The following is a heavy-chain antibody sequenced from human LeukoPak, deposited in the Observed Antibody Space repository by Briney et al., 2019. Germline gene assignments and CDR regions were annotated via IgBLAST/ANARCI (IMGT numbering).Heavy chain of an antibody. J-gene: IGHJ3*02. D-gene: IGHD2-8*01. CDR1: GGSVSSGSYY. V-gene: IGHV4-61*01. CDR2: IYYSGST. Sequence: SETLSLTCTVSGGSVSSGSYYWSWIRQPPGKGLEWIGYIYYSGSTNYNPSLKSRVTISVDTSKNQCSLKLSSVTTADTAVYYCTRSTNLEAFDIWGQGTMVTVSS. CDR3: TRSTNLEAFDI.